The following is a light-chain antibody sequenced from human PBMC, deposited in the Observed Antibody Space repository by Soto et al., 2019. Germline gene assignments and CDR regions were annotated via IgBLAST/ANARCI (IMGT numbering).Light chain of an antibody. Sequence: DLQMTQSPSTLSASVGDRVSITCRASQSISDWLAWYQKKPGNAPKLLIYKASSLESGVPSRFSGSGSGTEFTLTISSLLPDDFATYYCQQYNSKSETFGQGTKVEIK. J-gene: IGKJ1*01. V-gene: IGKV1-5*03. CDR2: KAS. CDR1: QSISDW. CDR3: QQYNSKSET.